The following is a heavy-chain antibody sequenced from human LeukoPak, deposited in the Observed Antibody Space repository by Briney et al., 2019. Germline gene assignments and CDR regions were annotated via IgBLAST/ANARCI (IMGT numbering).Heavy chain of an antibody. D-gene: IGHD1-1*01. CDR3: ARETVPTTFDY. CDR1: GFTFSSYA. J-gene: IGHJ4*02. Sequence: GGSLRLSCAASGFTFSSYAMHWVRQAPGKGLEWVAVISYDGSNKYYADSVKGRFTISRDNSKNTPYLQMNSLRAEDTAVYYCARETVPTTFDYWGQGTLVTVSS. CDR2: ISYDGSNK. V-gene: IGHV3-30-3*01.